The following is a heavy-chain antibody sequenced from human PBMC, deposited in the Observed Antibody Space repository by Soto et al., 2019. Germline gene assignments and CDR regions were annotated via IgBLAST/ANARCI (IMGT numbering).Heavy chain of an antibody. CDR1: GGSISSGGYY. V-gene: IGHV4-31*03. CDR3: ATDSNSSGYFDY. J-gene: IGHJ4*02. Sequence: SETLSLTCTVSGGSISSGGYYWSWIRQHPGKGLEWIWYIYYSGSTYYNPSLKSRVTISVDTSKNQFSLKLSSVTAADTAVYYCATDSNSSGYFDYWGQGTLVTVSS. CDR2: IYYSGST. D-gene: IGHD3-22*01.